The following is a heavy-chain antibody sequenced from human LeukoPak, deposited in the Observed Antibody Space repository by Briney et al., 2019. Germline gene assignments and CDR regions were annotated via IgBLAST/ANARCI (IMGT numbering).Heavy chain of an antibody. D-gene: IGHD6-19*01. Sequence: GSVRVSCKASGYTFTSYSMNWVRQAPGKELEWVSWISSSSGYIYYAESLQGRFTISRDNAKNSVYLEMNSLRAEDTAVYYCAREVQWLGNYFDYWGQGTLVTVSS. CDR1: GYTFTSYS. CDR2: ISSSSGYI. CDR3: AREVQWLGNYFDY. J-gene: IGHJ4*02. V-gene: IGHV3-21*01.